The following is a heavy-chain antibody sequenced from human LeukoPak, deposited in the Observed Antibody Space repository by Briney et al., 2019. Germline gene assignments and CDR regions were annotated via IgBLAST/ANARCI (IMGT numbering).Heavy chain of an antibody. D-gene: IGHD2-8*01. V-gene: IGHV4-59*01. CDR3: ARDRDIYCTDGVCYNWFFDL. CDR1: GGSISSYY. CDR2: ISSSGST. Sequence: SETLSLTCSVSGGSISSYYWSWLGQPPRKGLEWIGYISSSGSTNYNPSLKSRVTISVDTSKNQFSLRLSSVTAADTALYYCARDRDIYCTDGVCYNWFFDLWGRGTLVTVSS. J-gene: IGHJ2*01.